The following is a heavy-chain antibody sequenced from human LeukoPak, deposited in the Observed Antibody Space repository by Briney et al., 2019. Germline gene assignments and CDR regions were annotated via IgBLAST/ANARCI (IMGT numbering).Heavy chain of an antibody. CDR3: ARAEPSSSTTFDY. Sequence: ASGTLSLTCTVSGGSISSGDYYWSWIRQPPGKGLEWIGYIYYSGSTYYNPSLKSRVTISVDTSKNQFSLKLSSVTAADTAVYYCARAEPSSSTTFDYWGQGTLVTVSS. D-gene: IGHD2-2*01. CDR1: GGSISSGDYY. V-gene: IGHV4-30-4*08. J-gene: IGHJ4*02. CDR2: IYYSGST.